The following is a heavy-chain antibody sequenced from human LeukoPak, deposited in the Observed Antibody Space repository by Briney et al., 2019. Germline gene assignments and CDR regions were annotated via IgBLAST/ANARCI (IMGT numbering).Heavy chain of an antibody. CDR2: ISYDGSNK. Sequence: PGGSLRLSCAASGFTFSSYAMHWVRQAPGKGLEWVAVISYDGSNKYYADSVKGRFTISRDNSKNTLYLQMNSLRAEDTAVYYCARDLLSGSYYTECGYWGQGTLVTVSS. D-gene: IGHD1-26*01. CDR1: GFTFSSYA. CDR3: ARDLLSGSYYTECGY. J-gene: IGHJ4*02. V-gene: IGHV3-30-3*01.